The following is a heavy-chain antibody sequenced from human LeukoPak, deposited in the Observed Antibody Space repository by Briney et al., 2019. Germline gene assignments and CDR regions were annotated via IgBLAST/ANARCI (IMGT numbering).Heavy chain of an antibody. D-gene: IGHD3-16*01. CDR1: GFIFSDFG. Sequence: GGSPRLSCAASGFIFSDFGIHWVRQAPGKGLEWVTFIRNDGSDKYYTDSVRGRFTISRDNSKTTVYLQMNSLRVEDTAIYYCAKHGLRSGTYVIDYWGQGTLVTVSS. CDR2: IRNDGSDK. V-gene: IGHV3-30*02. CDR3: AKHGLRSGTYVIDY. J-gene: IGHJ4*02.